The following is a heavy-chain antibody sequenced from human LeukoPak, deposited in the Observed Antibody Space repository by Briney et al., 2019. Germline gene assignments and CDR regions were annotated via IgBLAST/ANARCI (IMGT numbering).Heavy chain of an antibody. D-gene: IGHD2-15*01. V-gene: IGHV1-46*01. CDR1: GYTFTSYY. J-gene: IGHJ4*02. Sequence: GASVKVSCKASGYTFTSYYMHWVRQAPGQGLEWMGIINPSGGSTSYAQKFQGRVTMTRDASTSTVYMELSSLRSEDTAVYYCASEPSVVAATAPVGYWGQGTLVTVSS. CDR2: INPSGGST. CDR3: ASEPSVVAATAPVGY.